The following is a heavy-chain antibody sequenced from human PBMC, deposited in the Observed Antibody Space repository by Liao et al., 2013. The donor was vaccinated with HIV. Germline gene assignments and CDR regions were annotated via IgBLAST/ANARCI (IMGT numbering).Heavy chain of an antibody. J-gene: IGHJ5*02. V-gene: IGHV4-34*01. D-gene: IGHD1-26*01. Sequence: QVQLRQWGAGLLKPSETLSLTCAVYGGSFSRYYWSWIRQLPGKGLEWIGEIDHTGTTNSNPSLKRRVTISIDTSKSQFSLKLNSVTAADTAVYYCAREEFIVGAGWLDPWGQGILVTVSS. CDR3: AREEFIVGAGWLDP. CDR1: GGSFSRYY. CDR2: IDHTGTT.